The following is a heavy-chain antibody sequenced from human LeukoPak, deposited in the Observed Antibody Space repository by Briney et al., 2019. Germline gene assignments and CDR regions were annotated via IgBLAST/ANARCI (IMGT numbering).Heavy chain of an antibody. J-gene: IGHJ3*02. CDR1: GDSFSSYS. D-gene: IGHD3-22*01. V-gene: IGHV4-4*07. CDR2: MYTSGST. Sequence: SETLSLTCSVSGDSFSSYSWNWIRQPAGKRLEWIGRMYTSGSTNYNPSLKSRVTMSVDTSKNQFSLKLSSVTAADTAVYYCAGSITMIVVVILMWRMANAFDIWGQGTMVTVSS. CDR3: AGSITMIVVVILMWRMANAFDI.